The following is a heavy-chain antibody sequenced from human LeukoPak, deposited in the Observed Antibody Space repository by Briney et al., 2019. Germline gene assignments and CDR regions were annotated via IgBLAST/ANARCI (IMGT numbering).Heavy chain of an antibody. J-gene: IGHJ4*02. CDR3: AGQGRPGFASGY. Sequence: SETLSLTCTVSGGSISSSSYYWGWIRQPPGKGLEWIGSIYYGESTFYNPSLKSRVTISVDTSKNQFSLKLSSVTAADTAVYYCAGQGRPGFASGYWGQGTLVSVSS. CDR1: GGSISSSSYY. D-gene: IGHD3-10*01. V-gene: IGHV4-39*01. CDR2: IYYGEST.